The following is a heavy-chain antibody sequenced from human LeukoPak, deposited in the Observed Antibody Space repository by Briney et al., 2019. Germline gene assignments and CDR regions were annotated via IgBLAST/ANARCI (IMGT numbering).Heavy chain of an antibody. V-gene: IGHV4-34*01. CDR3: ARGPSPNYDFWSGYYAHYYYYMDV. CDR2: INHSGST. D-gene: IGHD3-3*01. CDR1: GGSFSGYY. J-gene: IGHJ6*03. Sequence: TSETLSLTCAVYGGSFSGYYWSWIRQPPGKGLEWIGEINHSGSTNYNPSLKSRFTISVDTSKNQFSLKLSSVTAADTAVYYCARGPSPNYDFWSGYYAHYYYYMDVWGKGTTVTVSS.